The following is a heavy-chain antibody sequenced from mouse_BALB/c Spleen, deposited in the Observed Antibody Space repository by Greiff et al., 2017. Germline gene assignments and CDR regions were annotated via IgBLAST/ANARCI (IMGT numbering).Heavy chain of an antibody. Sequence: VQLVESGPGLVAPSQSLSITCTVSGFSLTSYGVHWVRQPPGKGLEWLGVIWAGGSTNYNSALMSRLSISKDNSKSQVFLKMNSLQTDDTAMYYCARGAYYRYDGGYYAMDYWGQGTSVTVSS. D-gene: IGHD2-14*01. J-gene: IGHJ4*01. CDR2: IWAGGST. CDR3: ARGAYYRYDGGYYAMDY. V-gene: IGHV2-9*02. CDR1: GFSLTSYG.